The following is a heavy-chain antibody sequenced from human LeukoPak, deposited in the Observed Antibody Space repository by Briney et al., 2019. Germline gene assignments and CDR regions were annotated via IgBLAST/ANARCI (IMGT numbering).Heavy chain of an antibody. CDR1: GGSISGGGYY. CDR2: IYYSGTT. Sequence: MPSETLSLTCTVSGGSISGGGYYWSWIRQLPGKGLEWIGYIYYSGTTSYNPPLKSRLTISLDTSENQFSLKLSSVTAADTAVYYCARGSTGDKSNNWGQGTLVTVSS. CDR3: ARGSTGDKSNN. D-gene: IGHD7-27*01. V-gene: IGHV4-31*03. J-gene: IGHJ4*02.